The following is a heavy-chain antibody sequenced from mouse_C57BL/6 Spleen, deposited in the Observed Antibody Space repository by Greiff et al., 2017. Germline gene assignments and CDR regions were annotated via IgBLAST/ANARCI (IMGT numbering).Heavy chain of an antibody. CDR1: GYTFTSYW. J-gene: IGHJ4*01. CDR3: ANPTSADCYAMDY. D-gene: IGHD5-5*01. CDR2: IHPNSGST. Sequence: VQLQQPGAELVKPGASVKLSCKASGYTFTSYWMHWVKQRPGQGLEWIGIIHPNSGSTNYNEKFKSKATLTVDKSSSTAYMQLSSLTSEDSAVYYCANPTSADCYAMDYWGQGTSVTVSS. V-gene: IGHV1-64*01.